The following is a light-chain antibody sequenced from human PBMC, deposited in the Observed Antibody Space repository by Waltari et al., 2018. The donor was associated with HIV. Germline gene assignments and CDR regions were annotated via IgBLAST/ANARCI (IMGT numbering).Light chain of an antibody. V-gene: IGLV2-14*01. CDR1: SSDVGAYNY. CDR3: SSYTGSDTLLGV. CDR2: DVN. Sequence: QSALTQPASVSGSPGQSISTPCTGTSSDVGAYNYVSWYQQHPGQAPKLIIYDVNYRPSGISSRFSGSKSGNTASLTISGLQAEDEADYYCSSYTGSDTLLGVFGTGTKVTVL. J-gene: IGLJ1*01.